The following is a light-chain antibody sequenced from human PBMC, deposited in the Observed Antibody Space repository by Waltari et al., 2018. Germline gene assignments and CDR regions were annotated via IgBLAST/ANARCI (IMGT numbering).Light chain of an antibody. CDR3: QTEGHGTWV. Sequence: QWTGKRPRYLMKVNSDGSHRKADDIPNRFSASNSGTDSSVTISSLQSEDEADYYCQTEGHGTWVFGGVTKFTVL. V-gene: IGLV4-69*01. CDR2: VNSDGSH. J-gene: IGLJ3*02.